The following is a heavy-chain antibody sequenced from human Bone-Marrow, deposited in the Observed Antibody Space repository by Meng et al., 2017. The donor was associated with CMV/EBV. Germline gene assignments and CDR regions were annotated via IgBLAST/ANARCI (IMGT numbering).Heavy chain of an antibody. CDR2: IYTSGST. CDR3: ARDLDSSGYFYWYFDL. Sequence: QLKRMGSAPGLGKPSETLSLTGTVSGGSIISYYWSWIRQPAGKGLEWIGRIYTSGSTNYNPSLKSRVTMSVDTSKNQFSLKLSSVTAADTAVYYCARDLDSSGYFYWYFDLWGRGTLVTVSS. D-gene: IGHD3-22*01. V-gene: IGHV4-4*07. J-gene: IGHJ2*01. CDR1: GGSIISYY.